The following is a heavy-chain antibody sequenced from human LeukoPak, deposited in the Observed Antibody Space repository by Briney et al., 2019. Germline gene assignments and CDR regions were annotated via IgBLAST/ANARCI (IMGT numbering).Heavy chain of an antibody. V-gene: IGHV4-61*02. J-gene: IGHJ4*02. CDR2: IYASGST. Sequence: SQTLSLTCTVSGGSISSGTYYWSWIRQPAGKGLEWIGRIYASGSTNYNPSLKSRVTISVDTSKNQFSLKLSSVTAADTAVYYCARGSGSYDYWGQGTLVTVSS. CDR1: GGSISSGTYY. CDR3: ARGSGSYDY. D-gene: IGHD1-26*01.